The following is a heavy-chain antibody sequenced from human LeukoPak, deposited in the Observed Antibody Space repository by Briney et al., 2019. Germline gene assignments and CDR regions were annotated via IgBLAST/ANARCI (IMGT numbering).Heavy chain of an antibody. V-gene: IGHV4-38-2*02. CDR1: GYFISMGYY. CDR2: MYHSGST. CDR3: AREGQGYYYGSGSYYH. J-gene: IGHJ4*02. D-gene: IGHD3-10*01. Sequence: PAETVSLTCTVSGYFISMGYYWCWSRQPPGKGLEWIWSMYHSGSTYYNPSLKSRVTISVDTSKNQFSLKLSSVTAADTAVYYCAREGQGYYYGSGSYYHWGQGTLVTVSS.